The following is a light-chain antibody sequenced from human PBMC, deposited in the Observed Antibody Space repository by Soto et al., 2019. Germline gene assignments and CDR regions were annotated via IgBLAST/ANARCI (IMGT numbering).Light chain of an antibody. CDR3: QQYGSSPT. CDR2: GAS. J-gene: IGKJ4*01. V-gene: IGKV3-20*01. CDR1: QSISSSY. Sequence: EIVLTQSPGTLSLSPRERATLSCRASQSISSSYLAWYQQKPGQAPRLLIYGASSRATGIPDRFSGSGSGTDFTITISRLEPEDFAVYYSQQYGSSPTFGGGTKVEIK.